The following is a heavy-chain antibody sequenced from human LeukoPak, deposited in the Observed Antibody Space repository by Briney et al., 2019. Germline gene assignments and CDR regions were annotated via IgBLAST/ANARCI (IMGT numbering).Heavy chain of an antibody. CDR2: ITSGSSYI. Sequence: GGSLRLSCAASGFTFSSYWMSWVRQAPGEGLEWVSSITSGSSYIYYADSVKGRFTISRDNAKNSLYLQMNSLRAEDTAVYYCASSSGYTGGYFDYWGQGTLVTVSS. CDR3: ASSSGYTGGYFDY. D-gene: IGHD3-22*01. CDR1: GFTFSSYW. J-gene: IGHJ4*02. V-gene: IGHV3-21*01.